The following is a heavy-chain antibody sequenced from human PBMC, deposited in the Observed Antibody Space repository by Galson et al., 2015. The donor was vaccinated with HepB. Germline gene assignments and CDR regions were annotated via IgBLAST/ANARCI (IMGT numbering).Heavy chain of an antibody. CDR1: GFTFSSYA. CDR2: IKQDGSEK. V-gene: IGHV3-7*03. D-gene: IGHD6-6*01. Sequence: SLRLSCAASGFTFSSYAMHWVRQAPGKGLEWVANIKQDGSEKYYVDSVKGRFTISRDNAKNSLYLQMNSLRAEDTAVYYCARDLTLEYSSSSVRDYYYYGMDVWGQGTTVTVSS. J-gene: IGHJ6*02. CDR3: ARDLTLEYSSSSVRDYYYYGMDV.